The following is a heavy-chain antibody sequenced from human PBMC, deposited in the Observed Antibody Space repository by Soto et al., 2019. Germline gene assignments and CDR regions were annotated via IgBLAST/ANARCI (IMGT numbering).Heavy chain of an antibody. J-gene: IGHJ6*02. CDR2: ISPYDDST. Sequence: QVQLVQSAGEMKNPGASVQVSCKASGYTFIRYGITWVRQAPGQGFEWMGWISPYDDSTIYAQKLQGRVTMTADTSTRIVNLILRSLKSDDTAVYYCPSGGYYDNNWAKLRHYGLAVWGQGTSVTVSS. V-gene: IGHV1-18*01. CDR3: PSGGYYDNNWAKLRHYGLAV. D-gene: IGHD3-16*01. CDR1: GYTFIRYG.